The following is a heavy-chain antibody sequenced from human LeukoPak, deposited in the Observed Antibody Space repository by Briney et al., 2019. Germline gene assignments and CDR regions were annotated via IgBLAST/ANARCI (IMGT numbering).Heavy chain of an antibody. CDR2: IIPIFGTA. J-gene: IGHJ6*04. CDR1: GGTFSSYA. V-gene: IGHV1-69*01. Sequence: SVKVSCKASGGTFSSYAISWVRQAPGQGLEWMGGIIPIFGTANYAQKFQGRVTITADESTSTAYMELSSLRSEDTAVYSCARVRGYCSSTSCSSPYYYYGMDVWGKGTTVTVSS. D-gene: IGHD2-2*01. CDR3: ARVRGYCSSTSCSSPYYYYGMDV.